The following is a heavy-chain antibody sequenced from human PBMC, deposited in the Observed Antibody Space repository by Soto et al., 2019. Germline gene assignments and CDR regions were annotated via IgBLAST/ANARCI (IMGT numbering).Heavy chain of an antibody. V-gene: IGHV4-4*02. D-gene: IGHD3-16*01. Sequence: SETLSLTCAVSVGSISSSNWWSWVRQPPGKGLEWIGEIYHSGSTNYNPYLKSRVTISVDKSKNQFSLKLSSVTAADTAVYYCARIGAGYYYYGMDVLRQGTTDNVSS. J-gene: IGHJ6*01. CDR1: VGSISSSNW. CDR2: IYHSGST. CDR3: ARIGAGYYYYGMDV.